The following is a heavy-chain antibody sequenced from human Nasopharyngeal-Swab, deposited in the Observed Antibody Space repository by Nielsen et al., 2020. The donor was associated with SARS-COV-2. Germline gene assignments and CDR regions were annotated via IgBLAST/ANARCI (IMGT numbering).Heavy chain of an antibody. D-gene: IGHD6-13*01. J-gene: IGHJ6*03. CDR3: ARDPGEPGYSSSWYVNYYYYMDV. CDR2: ISAYNGNT. V-gene: IGHV1-18*04. Sequence: ASVKGSCKASAYTFTSYGISWVRLAPGQGLVGMGWISAYNGNTNYAQKLQGRVTMTTDTSTSTAYMELRSLRSDDTAVYYCARDPGEPGYSSSWYVNYYYYMDVWGKGTTVTVSS. CDR1: AYTFTSYG.